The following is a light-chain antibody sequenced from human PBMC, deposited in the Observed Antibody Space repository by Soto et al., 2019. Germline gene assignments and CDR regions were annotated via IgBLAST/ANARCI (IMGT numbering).Light chain of an antibody. V-gene: IGKV1-39*01. CDR3: QQSYTTLPFT. CDR1: QSISTY. J-gene: IGKJ3*01. CDR2: AAS. Sequence: DIQMTQSPSSLSASVGDRVTITCRTGQSISTYLNWYQQKPGKAPELLIYAASNLQSGVPSWFSGSGAGTDFTLTISSLQPEDFATYYCQQSYTTLPFTFGPGTRVDMK.